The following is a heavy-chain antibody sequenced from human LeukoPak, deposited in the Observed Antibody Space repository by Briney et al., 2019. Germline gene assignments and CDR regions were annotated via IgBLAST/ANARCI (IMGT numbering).Heavy chain of an antibody. V-gene: IGHV3-74*01. J-gene: IGHJ4*02. CDR2: INTDGTVT. D-gene: IGHD6-19*01. CDR1: GFTFSKYW. Sequence: GGSLRLSCAASGFTFSKYWMLWVRQAPGKGLESVSRINTDGTVTTYADSVKGRFTVSRDNADNTMFLQMCSVRDEDTAVYYCATKQWLAPPPDSWGQGTPVTVSS. CDR3: ATKQWLAPPPDS.